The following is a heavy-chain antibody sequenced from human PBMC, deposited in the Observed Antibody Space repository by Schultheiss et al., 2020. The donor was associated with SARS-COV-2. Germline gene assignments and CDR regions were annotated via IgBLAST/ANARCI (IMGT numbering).Heavy chain of an antibody. J-gene: IGHJ6*02. D-gene: IGHD2-21*02. Sequence: GESLKISCAASGFTFSSYSMNWVRQAPGKGLEWVSSISSSSSYIYYADSVKGRFTISRDNAKNSLYLQMNSLRAEDTAVYYCARDATSFAAGGDPFRYYYYYGMDVWGQGTTVTVSS. CDR3: ARDATSFAAGGDPFRYYYYYGMDV. V-gene: IGHV3-21*01. CDR1: GFTFSSYS. CDR2: ISSSSSYI.